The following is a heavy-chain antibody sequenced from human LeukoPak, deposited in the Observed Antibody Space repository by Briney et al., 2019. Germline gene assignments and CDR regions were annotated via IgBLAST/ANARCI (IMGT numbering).Heavy chain of an antibody. CDR2: IYTSGST. V-gene: IGHV4-4*07. Sequence: SETLSPTCTVSGGSISSYYWSWIRQPAGKGPEWIGRIYTSGSTNYNPSLKSRVTMSVDTSKNQFSLKLSSVTAADTAVYYCARGVRGPYYYYMDVWGKGTTVTVSS. J-gene: IGHJ6*03. D-gene: IGHD3-10*01. CDR3: ARGVRGPYYYYMDV. CDR1: GGSISSYY.